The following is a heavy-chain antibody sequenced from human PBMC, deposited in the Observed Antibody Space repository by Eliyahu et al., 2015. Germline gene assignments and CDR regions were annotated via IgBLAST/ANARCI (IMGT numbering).Heavy chain of an antibody. V-gene: IGHV4-4*07. D-gene: IGHD3-10*01. J-gene: IGHJ3*02. CDR1: GGXMSSYX. CDR3: AREAAYFGSGSYYQSETFDI. Sequence: QVQLQESGPGLVKPSETLSLTCTVSGGXMSSYXWSWIRQPAGKGLEWIGRIYASGSTNYNPSLKSRVTMSVDTSKHQFSLKLSSVTAADTAVYYCAREAAYFGSGSYYQSETFDIWGQGTMVSVSS. CDR2: IYASGST.